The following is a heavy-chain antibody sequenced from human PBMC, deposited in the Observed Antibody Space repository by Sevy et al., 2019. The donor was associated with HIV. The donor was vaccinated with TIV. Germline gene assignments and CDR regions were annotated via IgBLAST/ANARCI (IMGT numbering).Heavy chain of an antibody. CDR2: IKQDGSEK. J-gene: IGHJ5*02. CDR1: GFTFSSYW. CDR3: ARSRYCTGGSCYEPSWFDP. Sequence: GGSLRLSCAASGFTFSSYWMSWVRQAPGKGLEWVANIKQDGSEKHYVDSVKGRFTISRDNAKNSLCLQINSLRAEDTAVYYCARSRYCTGGSCYEPSWFDPWGQGTLVTVSS. D-gene: IGHD2-15*01. V-gene: IGHV3-7*01.